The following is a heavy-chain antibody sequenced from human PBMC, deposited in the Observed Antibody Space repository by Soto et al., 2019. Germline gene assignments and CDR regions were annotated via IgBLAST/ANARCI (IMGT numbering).Heavy chain of an antibody. V-gene: IGHV1-69*12. CDR2: IIPIFNKV. Sequence: QVQLVQSGAEVKKPGSSLKVSCKSSGGTFSSYAISWVRQAPGQWLEWLGGIIPIFNKVNYAQKSQGRVTLTADDSTSTAYMELSSLRSDDTAVYYCARAPIRLCSGDNCYSGLDSWGQGTLVIVSS. J-gene: IGHJ4*02. CDR1: GGTFSSYA. D-gene: IGHD2-15*01. CDR3: ARAPIRLCSGDNCYSGLDS.